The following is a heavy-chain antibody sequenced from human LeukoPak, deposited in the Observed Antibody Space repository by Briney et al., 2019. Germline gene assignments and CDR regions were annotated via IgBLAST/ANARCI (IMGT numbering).Heavy chain of an antibody. CDR2: IRSKANSYAT. J-gene: IGHJ4*02. CDR1: GFTFSGSA. Sequence: SGGSLRLSCAASGFTFSGSAMPWVRQASGKGLEWVGRIRSKANSYATAYAGSVKGRFTISRDDSKNTAYLQMNSLKTEDTAVYYCTRHGGYGDGGIDYWGQGTLVTVSS. CDR3: TRHGGYGDGGIDY. D-gene: IGHD4-17*01. V-gene: IGHV3-73*01.